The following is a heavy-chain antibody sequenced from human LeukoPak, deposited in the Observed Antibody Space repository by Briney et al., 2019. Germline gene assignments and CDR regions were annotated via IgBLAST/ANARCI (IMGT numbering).Heavy chain of an antibody. CDR1: GFTFGDYA. CDR2: IRSKVYGGTT. Sequence: TGGSLRLSCTASGFTFGDYAMSWVRQAPGKGLEWVGFIRSKVYGGTTEYAASVKGRFTISRDDSKSIAYLQMNSLKTEDTAVYYCTSETRRRSDFWLGYYIDYWGQGTLVTVSS. V-gene: IGHV3-49*04. D-gene: IGHD3-3*01. J-gene: IGHJ4*02. CDR3: TSETRRRSDFWLGYYIDY.